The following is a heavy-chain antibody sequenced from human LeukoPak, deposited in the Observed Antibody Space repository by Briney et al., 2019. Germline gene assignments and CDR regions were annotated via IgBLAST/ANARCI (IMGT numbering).Heavy chain of an antibody. CDR3: AREFGTMVRGVIHRTFDY. J-gene: IGHJ4*02. CDR2: IIPIFGTA. Sequence: SVKVSCKASGYTFTSYDISWVRQAPGQGLEWMGGIIPIFGTANYAQKFQGRVTITADESTSTAYMELSSLRSEDTAVYYCAREFGTMVRGVIHRTFDYWGQGTLVTVSS. D-gene: IGHD3-10*01. CDR1: GYTFTSYD. V-gene: IGHV1-69*13.